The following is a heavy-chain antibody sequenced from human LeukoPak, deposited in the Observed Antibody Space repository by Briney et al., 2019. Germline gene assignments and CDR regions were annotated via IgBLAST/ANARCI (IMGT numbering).Heavy chain of an antibody. J-gene: IGHJ4*02. CDR3: ASQSYGLFEY. V-gene: IGHV3-74*01. D-gene: IGHD3-10*01. Sequence: GGSLRLSCAASGFTFSSYWTHWVRQAPGKGLVWVSRIKSDGSTKSYADSVKGRLTISRDNAKNSLYLQMNSLRAEDTAVYYCASQSYGLFEYWGQGTLVTVSS. CDR2: IKSDGSTK. CDR1: GFTFSSYW.